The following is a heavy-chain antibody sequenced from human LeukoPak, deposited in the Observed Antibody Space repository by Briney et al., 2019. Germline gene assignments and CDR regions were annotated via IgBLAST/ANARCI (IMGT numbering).Heavy chain of an antibody. CDR2: FYHSGST. CDR1: GASIINNNYY. Sequence: SETLSLTCFVSGASIINNNYYWAWIRQPPGKGLEWIGSFYHSGSTSYNPSLKSRVTMSVDTSKNHFTPKLTSVTAADTAVYSCAGHKYYNSWGSFNWFDPWGQGILVTVSS. V-gene: IGHV4-39*01. D-gene: IGHD3-3*01. J-gene: IGHJ5*02. CDR3: AGHKYYNSWGSFNWFDP.